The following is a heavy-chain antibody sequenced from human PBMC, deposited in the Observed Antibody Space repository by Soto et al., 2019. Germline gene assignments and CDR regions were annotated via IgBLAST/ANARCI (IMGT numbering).Heavy chain of an antibody. Sequence: PGGSLRLSCAASGFPFTNYWMNWVRQTPGKGLMWVSRISPDGSDVGYADSVEGRFTVSRDNAKNTLYLQMHSLRAEDTAMYYCACWGYIVPVAPSDFVRCGQAPLLTLS. V-gene: IGHV3-74*01. CDR2: ISPDGSDV. CDR1: GFPFTNYW. CDR3: ACWGYIVPVAPSDFVR. J-gene: IGHJ4*02. D-gene: IGHD2-8*02.